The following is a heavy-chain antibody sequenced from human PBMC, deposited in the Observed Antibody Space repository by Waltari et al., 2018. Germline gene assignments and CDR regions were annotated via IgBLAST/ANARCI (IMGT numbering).Heavy chain of an antibody. D-gene: IGHD5-12*01. V-gene: IGHV4-39*02. CDR2: MSYNGAT. Sequence: QLQLQESGPGLGKPSETLSLTCIVSGGSITSNRHYWAWSRQPPGQGLEWIGTMSYNGATDSSPSLNSRVTLSRDTSKNHLSRKLGSVTAADTAVYYCATYIGASIGTAAFDVWGQGTMVTVSS. J-gene: IGHJ3*01. CDR1: GGSITSNRHY. CDR3: ATYIGASIGTAAFDV.